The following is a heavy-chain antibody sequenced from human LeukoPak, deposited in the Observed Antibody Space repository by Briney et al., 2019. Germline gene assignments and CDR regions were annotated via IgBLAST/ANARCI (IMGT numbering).Heavy chain of an antibody. CDR2: INSDGSST. D-gene: IGHD6-19*01. Sequence: TGGSLRLSCAASGFTFSSYWMHWVRQAPGKGLVWVSRINSDGSSTSYADSVKGRFTISRDNAKNTLYLQMNSLRAEDTAVYYCARVSPGIAVAGPDPNDYWGQGTLVTVSS. V-gene: IGHV3-74*01. J-gene: IGHJ4*02. CDR1: GFTFSSYW. CDR3: ARVSPGIAVAGPDPNDY.